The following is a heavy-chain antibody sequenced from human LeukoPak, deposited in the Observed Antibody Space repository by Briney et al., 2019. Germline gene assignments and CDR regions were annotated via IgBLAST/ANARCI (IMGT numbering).Heavy chain of an antibody. D-gene: IGHD3-22*01. V-gene: IGHV3-53*01. CDR2: IYSGGST. CDR1: GFTVSSNY. Sequence: GGSLRLSCAASGFTVSSNYMSWVRQAPGKGLEWLSVIYSGGSTNHADSVKGRFTISRDNSKNTLYLQMNSLRAEDTAVYYCARVAYDSSGYYPDAFDIWGQGTMVTVSS. CDR3: ARVAYDSSGYYPDAFDI. J-gene: IGHJ3*02.